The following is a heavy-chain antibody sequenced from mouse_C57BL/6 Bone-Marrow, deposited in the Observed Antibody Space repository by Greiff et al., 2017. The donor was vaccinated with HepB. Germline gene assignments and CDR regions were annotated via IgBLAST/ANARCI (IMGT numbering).Heavy chain of an antibody. CDR1: GFTFSDYY. CDR2: INYDGSST. J-gene: IGHJ1*03. V-gene: IGHV5-16*01. D-gene: IGHD1-1*01. Sequence: EVQLVESEGGLVQPGSSMKLSCTASGFTFSDYYMAWVRQVPEKGLEWVANINYDGSSTYYLDSLKSRFIISRDNAKNILYLQMSSLKSKDTATYYCEREGPYYCGSSLGYFDVWGTGTTVTVSS. CDR3: EREGPYYCGSSLGYFDV.